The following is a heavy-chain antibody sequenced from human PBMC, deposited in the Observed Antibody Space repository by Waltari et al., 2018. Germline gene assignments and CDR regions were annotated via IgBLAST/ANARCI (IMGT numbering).Heavy chain of an antibody. CDR1: GTSIRENY. V-gene: IGHV4-59*01. Sequence: QVQLQESGPRVVKPSETLSPTCPFSGTSIRENYWTWIRQPPGKGLEWIGFLSNTGSNRYNPSLRSRVNISEDMSKNQFSLKLSSVTAADTAVYYCARTSGAAAGKFDYWGQGTLVTVSS. CDR2: LSNTGSN. D-gene: IGHD6-13*01. J-gene: IGHJ4*02. CDR3: ARTSGAAAGKFDY.